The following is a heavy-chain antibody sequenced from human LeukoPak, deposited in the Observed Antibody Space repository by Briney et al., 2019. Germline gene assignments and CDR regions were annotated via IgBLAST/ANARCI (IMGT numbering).Heavy chain of an antibody. V-gene: IGHV3-74*01. CDR1: GFTFSSYW. CDR2: INSDGSST. Sequence: GGSLRLSCAASGFTFSSYWMHWVRQAPGKGLVWVSRINSDGSSTSYVDSVKGRFTISRDNAKNTLYLQMNSLRAEDTAVYYCARDNSGRDGYNFGYWGQGTLVTVSS. J-gene: IGHJ4*02. D-gene: IGHD5-12*01. CDR3: ARDNSGRDGYNFGY.